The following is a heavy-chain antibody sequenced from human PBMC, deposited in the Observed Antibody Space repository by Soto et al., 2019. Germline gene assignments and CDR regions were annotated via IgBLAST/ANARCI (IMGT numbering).Heavy chain of an antibody. Sequence: GGSLRLSCAASGFTFSSYWMHWVRQAPGKGLVWVSRINSDGSSTSYADSVKGRFTISRDNAKNTLYLQMNSLRAEDTAVYYCAREEEGVVAAPYYGMDVWGQGTTVTVSS. D-gene: IGHD2-15*01. V-gene: IGHV3-74*01. CDR2: INSDGSST. CDR1: GFTFSSYW. J-gene: IGHJ6*02. CDR3: AREEEGVVAAPYYGMDV.